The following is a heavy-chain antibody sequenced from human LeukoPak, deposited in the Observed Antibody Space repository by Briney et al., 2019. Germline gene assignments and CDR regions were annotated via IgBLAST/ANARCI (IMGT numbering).Heavy chain of an antibody. V-gene: IGHV4-34*01. CDR3: ARGPSPDY. J-gene: IGHJ4*02. CDR1: GGSFSGYY. Sequence: SETLSLTCAVYGGSFSGYYWSWIRQPPGKGLEWIGEINHSGSTNYNPSLKSRVTISVDTSKNQFSLKLSSVTTADTAVYYCARGPSPDYWGQGTLVTVSS. CDR2: INHSGST.